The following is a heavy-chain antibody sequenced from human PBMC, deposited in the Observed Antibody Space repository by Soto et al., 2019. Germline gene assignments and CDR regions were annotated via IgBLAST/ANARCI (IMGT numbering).Heavy chain of an antibody. J-gene: IGHJ4*02. D-gene: IGHD3-22*01. CDR2: ISAYNGNT. CDR3: ARDNLVLFYDSSGDNLSFGY. V-gene: IGHV1-18*01. Sequence: GASVKVSCKASGYTFTSYGISWVRQAPGQGLEWMGWISAYNGNTNYAQKLQGRVTMTTDTSTSTAYMELRSLRSDDTAVYYCARDNLVLFYDSSGDNLSFGYWSQGTLVTVSS. CDR1: GYTFTSYG.